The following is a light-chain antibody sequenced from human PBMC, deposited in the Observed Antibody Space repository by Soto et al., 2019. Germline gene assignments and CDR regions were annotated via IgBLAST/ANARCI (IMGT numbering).Light chain of an antibody. CDR3: QQYGSSPWT. V-gene: IGKV3-20*01. J-gene: IGKJ1*01. CDR1: QSVSCNY. Sequence: EVVMTQSPGTLSLSPGEAATLSCRASQSVSCNYLAWYQQKPGQSPRLVIYDASSRATGIPDRFSGSGSGTDFTLTISRLEPEDFAVYYCQQYGSSPWTFGQGTKVDIK. CDR2: DAS.